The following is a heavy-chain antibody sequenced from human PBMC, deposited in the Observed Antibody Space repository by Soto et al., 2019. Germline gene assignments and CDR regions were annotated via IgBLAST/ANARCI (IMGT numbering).Heavy chain of an antibody. D-gene: IGHD2-15*01. J-gene: IGHJ1*01. CDR3: ARDQGSPSFQH. Sequence: ASVKVSCKASGYTFTSYGISWVRQAPGQGLEWMGWISAYNGNTNYAQKFQGRVTITSDTSASTAYMELSSLRSEDTAVYYCARDQGSPSFQHWGQGTLVTVSS. CDR1: GYTFTSYG. CDR2: ISAYNGNT. V-gene: IGHV1-18*01.